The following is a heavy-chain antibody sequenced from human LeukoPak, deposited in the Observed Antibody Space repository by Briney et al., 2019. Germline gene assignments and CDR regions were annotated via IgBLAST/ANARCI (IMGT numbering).Heavy chain of an antibody. CDR1: GYTFTSYD. CDR2: MNPNSGNT. D-gene: IGHD2-2*01. CDR3: ACSLPLVCSSTSCYSPSLAFDI. J-gene: IGHJ3*02. Sequence: WASVKVSCKASGYTFTSYDINWVRQATGQGLEWMGWMNPNSGNTGYAQKFQGRVTITRNTSISTAYMELSSLRSEDTAVYYCACSLPLVCSSTSCYSPSLAFDIWGQGTMVTVSS. V-gene: IGHV1-8*01.